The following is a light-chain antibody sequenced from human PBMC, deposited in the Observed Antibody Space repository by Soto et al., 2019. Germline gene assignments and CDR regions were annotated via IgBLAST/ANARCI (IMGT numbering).Light chain of an antibody. CDR3: HQYNYWPT. CDR1: QSVSSN. Sequence: IVMKQSPDILSVYQGGRATLSCRASQSVSSNLAWYQQKPGQSPRLLIYGASTRATGIPVRFSGSGSGTEFTLTISSLQSEDFAVYYCHQYNYWPTFGQGTKVDVK. J-gene: IGKJ1*01. V-gene: IGKV3-15*01. CDR2: GAS.